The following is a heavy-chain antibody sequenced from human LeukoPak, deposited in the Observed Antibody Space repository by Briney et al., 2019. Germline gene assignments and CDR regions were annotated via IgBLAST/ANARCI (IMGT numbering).Heavy chain of an antibody. CDR2: INPNSGGI. V-gene: IGHV1-2*02. CDR1: GYTFTGYY. D-gene: IGHD3-22*01. Sequence: ASVKVSCKASGYTFTGYYMHWVRQAPGQGLEWMGWINPNSGGINYAQKFQGRVTMTRDTSISTAYMELSRLRSDDTAVYYCARVPNLNYYDSSGYYAPWFDYWGQGTLVTVSS. CDR3: ARVPNLNYYDSSGYYAPWFDY. J-gene: IGHJ4*02.